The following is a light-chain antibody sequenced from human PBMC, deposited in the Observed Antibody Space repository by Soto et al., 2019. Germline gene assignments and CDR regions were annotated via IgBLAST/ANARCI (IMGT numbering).Light chain of an antibody. CDR3: QQGTDWPPGT. CDR1: QSVSTF. J-gene: IGKJ1*01. Sequence: EIVLTQSPATLSLSPGDIATLSCRASQSVSTFLAWYQHKPGQAPRLLIYDASNRATGIPDRFRGSGSGTDFTLTISSLEPEDFALYYCQQGTDWPPGTFGQGTKVDIK. V-gene: IGKV3-11*01. CDR2: DAS.